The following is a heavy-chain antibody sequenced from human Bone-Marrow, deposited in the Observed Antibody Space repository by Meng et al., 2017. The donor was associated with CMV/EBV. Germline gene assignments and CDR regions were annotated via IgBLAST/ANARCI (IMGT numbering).Heavy chain of an antibody. Sequence: GESLKISCAASGFTFSSYAMHWVRQAPGKGLEWVAVISYDGSNKYYADSVKGRFTISRDNSKNTLYLQMNSLRAEDTAVYYCAKVDEDFWSGYVDYWGQGTLVTVSS. CDR2: ISYDGSNK. J-gene: IGHJ4*02. CDR3: AKVDEDFWSGYVDY. CDR1: GFTFSSYA. V-gene: IGHV3-30-3*01. D-gene: IGHD3-3*01.